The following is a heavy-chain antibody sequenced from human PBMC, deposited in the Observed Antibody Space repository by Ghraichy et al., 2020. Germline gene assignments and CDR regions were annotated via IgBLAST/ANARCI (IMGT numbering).Heavy chain of an antibody. D-gene: IGHD2-21*01. V-gene: IGHV3-23*01. J-gene: IGHJ4*02. CDR3: AKHIPRTKARDY. Sequence: GGSLRLSCVASGFTFSNYGMSWVRQAPGKGLEWVSTIGGSGAPTYYADSVKGRFTISRDNSMGTLFLQMNSLRAEDTAVYFCAKHIPRTKARDYWGQGTLVTVSS. CDR1: GFTFSNYG. CDR2: IGGSGAPT.